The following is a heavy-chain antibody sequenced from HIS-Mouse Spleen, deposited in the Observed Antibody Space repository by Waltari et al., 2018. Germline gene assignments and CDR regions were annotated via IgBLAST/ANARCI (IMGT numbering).Heavy chain of an antibody. J-gene: IGHJ4*02. V-gene: IGHV1-8*01. CDR2: MNPNSGNT. D-gene: IGHD4-4*01. Sequence: QVQLVQSGAEVKKPGASVKVACKASGYTCTSYDINWVRQATGQGPEWMGWMNPNSGNTGYAQKFQGRVTMTRNTSISTAYMELSSLRSEDTAVYYCARGHDYSNYFDYWGQGTLVTVSS. CDR1: GYTCTSYD. CDR3: ARGHDYSNYFDY.